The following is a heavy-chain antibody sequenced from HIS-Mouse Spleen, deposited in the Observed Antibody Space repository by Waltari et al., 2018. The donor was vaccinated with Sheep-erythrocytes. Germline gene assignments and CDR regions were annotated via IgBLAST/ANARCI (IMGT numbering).Heavy chain of an antibody. CDR2: ISEYGSNK. Sequence: QVQLVESGGGVVQPGRSLRLSCAASGFTFSSYAMHWVREAPGKGVGWVAVISEYGSNKYYADSVKGRFTISRDNYKNTLYLQMNSLRAEDTAVYYCASGAFDIWGQGTMVTVSS. CDR3: ASGAFDI. V-gene: IGHV3-30-3*01. J-gene: IGHJ3*02. CDR1: GFTFSSYA.